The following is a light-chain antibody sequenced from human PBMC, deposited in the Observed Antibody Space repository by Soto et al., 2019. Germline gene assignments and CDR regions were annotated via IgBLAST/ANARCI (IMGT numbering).Light chain of an antibody. CDR3: QQYYSSPLT. V-gene: IGKV4-1*01. CDR2: WAS. Sequence: DIVMTQSPDSLAVSLGERATINCKSSQSVLYCSNNKNYLAWYQQKPGQPPKLIIYWASTRESGVPDRFSGSGSGTDFTLAISSLQAEDVAVYFCQQYYSSPLTFGGGTKVEIK. CDR1: QSVLYCSNNKNY. J-gene: IGKJ4*01.